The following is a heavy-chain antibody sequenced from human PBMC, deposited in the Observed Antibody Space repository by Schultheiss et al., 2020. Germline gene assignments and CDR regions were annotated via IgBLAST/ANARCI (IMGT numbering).Heavy chain of an antibody. J-gene: IGHJ4*02. CDR1: GFTFSSYA. CDR3: VKDSQNRDGYMADY. CDR2: ISYDGSNK. Sequence: GGSLRLSCAASGFTFSSYAMHWVRQAPGKGLEWVAVISYDGSNKYYADSVKGRFTISRDNSKNTLYLQMNSLRAEDTAVYYCVKDSQNRDGYMADYWGQGTLVTVSS. D-gene: IGHD5-24*01. V-gene: IGHV3-30*04.